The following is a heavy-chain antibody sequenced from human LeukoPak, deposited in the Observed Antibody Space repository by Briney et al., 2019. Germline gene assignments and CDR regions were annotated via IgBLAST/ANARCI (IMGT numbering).Heavy chain of an antibody. CDR1: GGSITNNHW. J-gene: IGHJ4*02. V-gene: IGHV4-4*02. CDR3: ARNPTL. Sequence: SETLSLTCAVSGGSITNNHWWSWVRQPPGMGLEWIGEIYHSGNTNYNPSLKSRVTISVDKSKNQFSLELTSVTAADTAVYYCARNPTLWGQGTLVTVSS. CDR2: IYHSGNT.